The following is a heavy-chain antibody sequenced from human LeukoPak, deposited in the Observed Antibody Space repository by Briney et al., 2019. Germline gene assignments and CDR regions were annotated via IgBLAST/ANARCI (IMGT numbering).Heavy chain of an antibody. J-gene: IGHJ4*02. V-gene: IGHV1-18*04. D-gene: IGHD3-9*01. Sequence: GASVKVSCKASGYTFTGYYIHWVRQAPGQGLEWMGWISAYNGNTNYAQKLQGRVTMTTDTSTSTAYMEPRSLRSDDTAVYYCARGADYDILTGLDYWGQGTLVTVSS. CDR3: ARGADYDILTGLDY. CDR1: GYTFTGYY. CDR2: ISAYNGNT.